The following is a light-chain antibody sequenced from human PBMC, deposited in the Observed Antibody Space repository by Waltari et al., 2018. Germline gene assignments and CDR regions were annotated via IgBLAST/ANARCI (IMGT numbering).Light chain of an antibody. CDR2: KNI. CDR3: AAWDDRLSGWV. CDR1: SSNIGRNY. J-gene: IGLJ3*02. Sequence: QSVLTQPPSASGTPGQTLNMSCSGSSSNIGRNYVYWYQQLPGTAPKLLIYKNIQRPSGVPDRFSDSKSGTSASLAISSLRSEDEADYYCAAWDDRLSGWVFGGGTKLTVL. V-gene: IGLV1-47*01.